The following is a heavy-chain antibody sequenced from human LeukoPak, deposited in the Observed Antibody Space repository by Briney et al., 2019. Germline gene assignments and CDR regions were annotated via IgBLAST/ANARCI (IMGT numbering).Heavy chain of an antibody. Sequence: PSETLSLTCAVYGGSFSGYYWSWIRQPPGKGLEWIGEINHSGSTNYNPSLKSRVTISVDTSKNQFSLKLSSVTAADTAVYYCARGANGQRELLWFGELTFNWFDPWGQGTLVTVSS. CDR3: ARGANGQRELLWFGELTFNWFDP. D-gene: IGHD3-10*01. V-gene: IGHV4-34*01. CDR1: GGSFSGYY. CDR2: INHSGST. J-gene: IGHJ5*02.